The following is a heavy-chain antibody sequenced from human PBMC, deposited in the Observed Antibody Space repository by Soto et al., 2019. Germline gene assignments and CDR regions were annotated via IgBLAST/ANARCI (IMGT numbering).Heavy chain of an antibody. D-gene: IGHD3-10*01. J-gene: IGHJ2*01. Sequence: PGGSLRLSCAASGFTFSSYAMSWVRQAPGKGLEWVSAISGSGGSTYYADSVKGRFTISRDNAKNTLYLQMNSLRAEDTALYYCARYYYGSGSYWYFDLWGRGTLVTVSS. V-gene: IGHV3-23*01. CDR2: ISGSGGST. CDR1: GFTFSSYA. CDR3: ARYYYGSGSYWYFDL.